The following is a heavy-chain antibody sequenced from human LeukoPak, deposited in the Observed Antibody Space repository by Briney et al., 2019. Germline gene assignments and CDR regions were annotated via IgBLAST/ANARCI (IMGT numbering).Heavy chain of an antibody. D-gene: IGHD3-22*01. J-gene: IGHJ4*02. V-gene: IGHV3-30*14. CDR2: ISYDGSNK. CDR1: GFTLSSYA. Sequence: GGSLRLSCAASGFTLSSYAMHWVRQAPGKGLEWVAVISYDGSNKYYADSVKGRFTISRDNSKNTLYLQMNSLRAEDTAVYYCARRAGDYSHPYDYWGQGILVTVSS. CDR3: ARRAGDYSHPYDY.